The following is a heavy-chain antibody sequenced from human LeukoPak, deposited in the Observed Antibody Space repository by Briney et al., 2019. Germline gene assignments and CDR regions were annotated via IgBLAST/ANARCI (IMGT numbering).Heavy chain of an antibody. J-gene: IGHJ5*02. D-gene: IGHD6-13*01. CDR1: GYTFTGYY. V-gene: IGHV1-18*04. CDR3: ARVSAAGP. Sequence: GASVKVSCKASGYTFTGYYMHWVRQAPGQGLEWMGWINPNSGNTNYARKLQGRVTMTTDTSTSTAYMELRSLRSDDTAVYYCARVSAAGPWGQGTLVTVSS. CDR2: INPNSGNT.